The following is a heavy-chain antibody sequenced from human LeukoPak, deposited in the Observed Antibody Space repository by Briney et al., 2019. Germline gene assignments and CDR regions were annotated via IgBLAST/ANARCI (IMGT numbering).Heavy chain of an antibody. CDR2: IYYSGST. CDR3: ARRSIGDAFDI. Sequence: SETLSLTCAVYGGSFSGYYWSRIRQPPGKGLEWIGSIYYSGSTYYNPSLKSRVTISVDTSKNQFSLKLSSVTAADTAVYYCARRSIGDAFDIWGQGTMVTVSS. D-gene: IGHD3-10*01. J-gene: IGHJ3*02. CDR1: GGSFSGYY. V-gene: IGHV4-34*01.